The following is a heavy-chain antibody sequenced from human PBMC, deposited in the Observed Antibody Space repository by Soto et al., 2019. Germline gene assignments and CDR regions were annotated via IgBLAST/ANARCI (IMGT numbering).Heavy chain of an antibody. Sequence: QVQLVESGGGVVQPGRSLRLSCAASGFTFRNYGMRWVRQAPGKGLEWLAVIWYDGSNKYYADSVKGRFTISRDNSKNTLYLEMNSLRDEDTAVYYCARDVRSRRYDLWGQGTLVIVSS. CDR1: GFTFRNYG. V-gene: IGHV3-33*01. CDR3: ARDVRSRRYDL. D-gene: IGHD3-10*02. CDR2: IWYDGSNK. J-gene: IGHJ5*02.